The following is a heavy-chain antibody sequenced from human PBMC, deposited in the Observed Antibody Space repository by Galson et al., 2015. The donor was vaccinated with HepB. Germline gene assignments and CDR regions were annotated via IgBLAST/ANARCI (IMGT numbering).Heavy chain of an antibody. CDR3: ASSLVVPAGIGYYYYAMDV. J-gene: IGHJ6*02. Sequence: LSLTCTVSGVSISNYYWSWIRQPPGKGLEWIGYTYYSGNTNYNPSLKSRVTISLDMSKNKFSLKLSSVTAADTAVYYCASSLVVPAGIGYYYYAMDVWGQGTTVTVSS. D-gene: IGHD2-2*01. CDR2: TYYSGNT. V-gene: IGHV4-59*08. CDR1: GVSISNYY.